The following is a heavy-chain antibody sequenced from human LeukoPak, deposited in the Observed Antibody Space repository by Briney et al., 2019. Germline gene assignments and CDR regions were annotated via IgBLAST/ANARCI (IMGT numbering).Heavy chain of an antibody. CDR3: AGGEPYVY. CDR1: GFTFTTYG. D-gene: IGHD3-10*02. CDR2: IWYDGSNK. Sequence: PGGSLRLSCAASGFTFTTYGIHWVRQAPGKGLEWVAIIWYDGSNKYYADSVRGRFTISRDNSKNTLYLQMNSLRVEDTAMYYCAGGEPYVYWGQGTLVTVSS. J-gene: IGHJ4*02. V-gene: IGHV3-33*01.